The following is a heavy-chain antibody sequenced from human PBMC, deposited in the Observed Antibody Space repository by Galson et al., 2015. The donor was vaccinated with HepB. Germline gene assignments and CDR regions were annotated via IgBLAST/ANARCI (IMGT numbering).Heavy chain of an antibody. Sequence: ETLSLTCTVSGGSVSSGSYYWSWIRQPPGKGLEWIGYIYYSGSTNYNPSLKSRVTISVDTSKNQFSLKLSSVTAADTAVYYCARDRITGYSSSWRKTGGMDVWGQGTTVTVSS. V-gene: IGHV4-61*01. CDR3: ARDRITGYSSSWRKTGGMDV. CDR1: GGSVSSGSYY. D-gene: IGHD6-13*01. CDR2: IYYSGST. J-gene: IGHJ6*02.